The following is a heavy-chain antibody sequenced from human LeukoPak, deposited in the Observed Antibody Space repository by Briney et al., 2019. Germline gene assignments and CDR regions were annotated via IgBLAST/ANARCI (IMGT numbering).Heavy chain of an antibody. V-gene: IGHV3-30*02. CDR1: GFSFSSYG. CDR3: ARMSFDILTGYYIGIDY. D-gene: IGHD3-9*01. Sequence: GGSLRLSCAASGFSFSSYGMHWVRQAPGKGLEWVAFIRYDGSNKYYADSVKGRFTISRDNAKNSLYLQMNSLRAEDTAVYYCARMSFDILTGYYIGIDYWGQGTLVTVSS. J-gene: IGHJ4*02. CDR2: IRYDGSNK.